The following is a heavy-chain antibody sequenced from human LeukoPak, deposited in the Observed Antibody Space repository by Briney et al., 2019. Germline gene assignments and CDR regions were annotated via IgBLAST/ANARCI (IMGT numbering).Heavy chain of an antibody. J-gene: IGHJ4*02. CDR3: ARVPGGGYDIYFDY. D-gene: IGHD5-12*01. CDR2: IYYSGST. CDR1: GDSISSGGYY. Sequence: SETLSLTCTVSGDSISSGGYYWRWIRQHPGKGLEWIGYIYYSGSTYYNPSLKSRVTISVDTSKNQFSLKLSSVTAADTAVYYCARVPGGGYDIYFDYWGQGTLVTVSS. V-gene: IGHV4-31*03.